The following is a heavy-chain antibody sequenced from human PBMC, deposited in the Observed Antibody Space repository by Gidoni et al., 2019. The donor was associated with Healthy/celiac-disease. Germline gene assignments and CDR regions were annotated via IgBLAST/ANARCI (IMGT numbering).Heavy chain of an antibody. CDR3: ANTYDFWSGYYDYYGMDV. D-gene: IGHD3-3*01. CDR2: ISGSGGST. Sequence: EVQLVESGGGLVQPGGSLRLSCAASGFTFSSYAMSWVRQAPGKGLEWVSAISGSGGSTYYADSVKGRFTISRDNSKNTLYLQMNSLRAEDTAVYYCANTYDFWSGYYDYYGMDVWGQGTTVTVSS. V-gene: IGHV3-23*04. CDR1: GFTFSSYA. J-gene: IGHJ6*02.